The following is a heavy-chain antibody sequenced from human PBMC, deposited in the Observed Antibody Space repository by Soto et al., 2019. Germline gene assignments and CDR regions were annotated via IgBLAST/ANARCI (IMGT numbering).Heavy chain of an antibody. V-gene: IGHV4-30-4*01. CDR2: VWHSGST. CDR3: VRTARQGAVAPHWFDR. Sequence: KPSETLSLTCTVSGGSINSDESYWSWIRQTPGGGLEWIGYVWHSGSTYYNPSLMSRLTISVDTSKNQFSLKLTSVTAAETAVYYCVRTARQGAVAPHWFDRWGQGTQVTVSS. D-gene: IGHD2-21*02. J-gene: IGHJ5*02. CDR1: GGSINSDESY.